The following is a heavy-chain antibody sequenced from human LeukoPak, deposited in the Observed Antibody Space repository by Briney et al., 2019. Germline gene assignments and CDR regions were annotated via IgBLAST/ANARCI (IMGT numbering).Heavy chain of an antibody. Sequence: GGSLRLSCAASGFIFSSYWMGWVRQAPGKGLEGVANIKRDGSERYYVDAVKGRFTISRDNAQNSLYLQMNSLRDEDTGVYYCARDKEAAVDFWSGYYPLWGQGTLVTVSS. CDR2: IKRDGSER. CDR3: ARDKEAAVDFWSGYYPL. V-gene: IGHV3-7*01. CDR1: GFIFSSYW. J-gene: IGHJ4*02. D-gene: IGHD3-3*01.